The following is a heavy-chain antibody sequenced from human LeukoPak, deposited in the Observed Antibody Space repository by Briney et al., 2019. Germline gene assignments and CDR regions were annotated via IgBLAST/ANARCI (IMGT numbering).Heavy chain of an antibody. CDR3: AKHPRGYSGYLNWFDP. D-gene: IGHD5-12*01. CDR2: ISGGGGST. CDR1: GFTFSSYA. Sequence: QAGGSLRLSCAASGFTFSSYAMSWVRQAPGKGLEWVSTISGGGGSTYYADSVKGRFTISRDNSKNTLYLQMNSLRAEDTAVYYCAKHPRGYSGYLNWFDPWGQGNLVTVSS. V-gene: IGHV3-23*01. J-gene: IGHJ5*02.